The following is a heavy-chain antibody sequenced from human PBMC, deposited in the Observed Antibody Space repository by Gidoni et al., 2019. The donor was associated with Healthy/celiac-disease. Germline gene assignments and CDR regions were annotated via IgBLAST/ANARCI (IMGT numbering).Heavy chain of an antibody. J-gene: IGHJ5*02. D-gene: IGHD1-26*01. CDR1: GGSISRYY. Sequence: QVQLQESGPGLVKPSETLSLTCTVSGGSISRYYWSWIRQPAGKGLEWIGRIYTSGRTNYNHSLKSRVTMSVDTSKNQFSLKLSSVTAADTAVYYCARGEAALQPFDPWGQGTLVTVSS. CDR2: IYTSGRT. V-gene: IGHV4-4*07. CDR3: ARGEAALQPFDP.